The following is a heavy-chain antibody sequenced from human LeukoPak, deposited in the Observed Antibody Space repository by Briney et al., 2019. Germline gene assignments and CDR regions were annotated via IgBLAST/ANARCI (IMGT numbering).Heavy chain of an antibody. D-gene: IGHD3-22*01. V-gene: IGHV1-69*01. CDR1: GGTFSSYA. CDR2: IIPIFGTA. CDR3: ARERLYYDSSGYCSSGFDY. Sequence: GSSVKLSCKASGGTFSSYAISWVRQAPGQGREWMGGIIPIFGTANYAQKFQGRVTITADDSTSTAYMELRSLSSDDTAVYYCARERLYYDSSGYCSSGFDYWGQGTLVTVSS. J-gene: IGHJ4*02.